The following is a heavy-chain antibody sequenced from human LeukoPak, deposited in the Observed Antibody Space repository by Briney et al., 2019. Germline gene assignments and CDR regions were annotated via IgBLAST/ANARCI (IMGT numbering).Heavy chain of an antibody. Sequence: ASVKVSCTVSGGTFSSCAISWVGQAPGQGLEWMGGIIPIFGTANYAQKFQGRVTITADESTSTAYMELSSLRSEDTAVYYCAREGPDSSSHYAWGQGTLVTVSS. V-gene: IGHV1-69*13. CDR3: AREGPDSSSHYA. D-gene: IGHD6-13*01. CDR2: IIPIFGTA. J-gene: IGHJ5*02. CDR1: GGTFSSCA.